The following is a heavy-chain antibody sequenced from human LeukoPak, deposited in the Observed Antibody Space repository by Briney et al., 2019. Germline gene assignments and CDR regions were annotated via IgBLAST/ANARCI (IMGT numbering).Heavy chain of an antibody. Sequence: GASVKVSCKASGYTFTSYDINWVRQATGQGLEWMGWMNPNSGTTGYAQKFQGRVTMTRNTSISTAYMELSRLRSEDTAVYYCARAEGIVSSWPPREWGYYYYYGMDVWGQGTTVTVSS. CDR2: MNPNSGTT. D-gene: IGHD6-13*01. V-gene: IGHV1-8*01. J-gene: IGHJ6*02. CDR3: ARAEGIVSSWPPREWGYYYYYGMDV. CDR1: GYTFTSYD.